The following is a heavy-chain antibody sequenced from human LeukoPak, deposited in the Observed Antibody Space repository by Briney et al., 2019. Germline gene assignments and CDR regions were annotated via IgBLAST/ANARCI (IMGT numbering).Heavy chain of an antibody. D-gene: IGHD3-3*01. J-gene: IGHJ4*02. CDR3: AKGVRITIFGVLLDY. CDR2: ISGSGGST. V-gene: IGHV3-23*01. Sequence: GGSLRLSCAASGFTFGSYAMSWVRQAPGKGLEWVSAISGSGGSTYYADSVKGRFTISRDNSKNTLYLQMNSLRAEDTAVYYCAKGVRITIFGVLLDYWGQGTLVTVSS. CDR1: GFTFGSYA.